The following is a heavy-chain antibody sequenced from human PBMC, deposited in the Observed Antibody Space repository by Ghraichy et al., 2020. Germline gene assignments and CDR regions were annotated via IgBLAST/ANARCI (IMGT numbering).Heavy chain of an antibody. Sequence: ASVKVSCKASGYTFTGYYIHWVRQAPGQGLEWMGWINPNSGGTKYAQKFQGRVTMTRDTSISTAYMAVSRLTSDDTAVYYCARDADYSTFFTSLPIWGQGTLVTVSS. CDR2: INPNSGGT. V-gene: IGHV1-2*02. J-gene: IGHJ4*02. CDR1: GYTFTGYY. D-gene: IGHD4-11*01. CDR3: ARDADYSTFFTSLPI.